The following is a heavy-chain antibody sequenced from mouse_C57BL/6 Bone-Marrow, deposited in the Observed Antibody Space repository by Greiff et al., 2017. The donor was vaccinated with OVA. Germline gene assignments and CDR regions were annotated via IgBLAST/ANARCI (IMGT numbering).Heavy chain of an antibody. V-gene: IGHV5-6*02. D-gene: IGHD2-2*01. Sequence: DVKLVESGGDLVKPGGSLKLSCAASGFTFSSYGMSWVRQTPDKRLEWVATISSGGSYTYYPDSVKGRCTISRDNAKNTLDLQRSSLKSEDTAMYYCARGRVTTDAMDYWGQGTSVTVSS. CDR2: ISSGGSYT. CDR3: ARGRVTTDAMDY. CDR1: GFTFSSYG. J-gene: IGHJ4*01.